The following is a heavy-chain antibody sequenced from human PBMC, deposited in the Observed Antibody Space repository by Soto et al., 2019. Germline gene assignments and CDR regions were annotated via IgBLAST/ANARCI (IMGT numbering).Heavy chain of an antibody. Sequence: PGDSLKISCKVSGYSFTSYWISWVRQMPGKGLERMGRIDPSDSHTNYSPSFQGHVTISADKSISTAYLQLSSLKASDTAMYYCARHVLSRSSSWYVSWCGPWGKRTLVTVSS. V-gene: IGHV5-10-1*01. CDR2: IDPSDSHT. D-gene: IGHD6-13*01. CDR1: GYSFTSYW. CDR3: ARHVLSRSSSWYVSWCGP. J-gene: IGHJ5*02.